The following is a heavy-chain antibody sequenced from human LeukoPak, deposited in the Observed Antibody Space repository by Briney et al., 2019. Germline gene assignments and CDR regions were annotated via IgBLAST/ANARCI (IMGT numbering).Heavy chain of an antibody. D-gene: IGHD1-26*01. J-gene: IGHJ4*02. CDR1: GFTFSRSW. CDR3: VKSMGVSDN. CDR2: INIDGTTT. Sequence: GGSLRLSCAASGFTFSRSWMHWVRQGPGKGLMWVSRINIDGTTTDYADPVKGRFTISRDDAKNTLYLQMNSLTVEDTAVYYCVKSMGVSDNWGQGTLVTVSS. V-gene: IGHV3-74*01.